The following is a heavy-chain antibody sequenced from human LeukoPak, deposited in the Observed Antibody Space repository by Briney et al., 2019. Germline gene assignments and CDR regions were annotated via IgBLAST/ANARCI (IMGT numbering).Heavy chain of an antibody. J-gene: IGHJ4*02. CDR2: ISWNSGSI. Sequence: PGRSLRLSCAASGFTFDDYAMHWVRQAPGKGLEWVSGISWNSGSIGYADSVKGRFTISRDNAKNSLYLQMNSLRAEDTALYYCAKDIGLMVFYYGSGYDYWGQGTLVTVSS. CDR1: GFTFDDYA. V-gene: IGHV3-9*01. D-gene: IGHD3-10*01. CDR3: AKDIGLMVFYYGSGYDY.